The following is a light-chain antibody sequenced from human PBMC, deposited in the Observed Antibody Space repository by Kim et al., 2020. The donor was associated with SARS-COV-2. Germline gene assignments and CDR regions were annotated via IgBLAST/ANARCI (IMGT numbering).Light chain of an antibody. CDR2: AAS. CDR1: QDSNQN. Sequence: SASVGDTVTISCRASQDSNQNLVWFQQKPGQVPKRLIYAASRPQSGVPSRFSGSGSGTEFTLTITSLQPEDFATYYCLQHRSYPRTFGQGTKLEI. CDR3: LQHRSYPRT. J-gene: IGKJ2*01. V-gene: IGKV1-17*03.